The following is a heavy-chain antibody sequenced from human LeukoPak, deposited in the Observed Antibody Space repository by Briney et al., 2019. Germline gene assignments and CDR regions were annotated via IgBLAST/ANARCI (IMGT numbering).Heavy chain of an antibody. CDR3: ARGPLSGSYGDY. CDR1: GYSFTSYG. Sequence: ASVKVSCKASGYSFTSYGISWVRQAPGQGLEWMGWVNAYNGNTDYAQKFQGRVTMTTDTSTTTAYMELRSLKSDDTAVYYCARGPLSGSYGDYWGQGTLVTVSS. V-gene: IGHV1-18*01. D-gene: IGHD1-26*01. J-gene: IGHJ4*02. CDR2: VNAYNGNT.